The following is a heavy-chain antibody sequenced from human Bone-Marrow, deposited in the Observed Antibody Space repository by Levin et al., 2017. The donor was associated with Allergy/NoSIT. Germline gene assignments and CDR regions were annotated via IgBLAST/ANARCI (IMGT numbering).Heavy chain of an antibody. Sequence: SASGPTLVKPTQTVTLTCTFSGFSVNPRGTCVSWVRQPPGRALEWLARIDWDDEKFYNTSLETRLTTSSDTAKNQVVLTMTNVEPVDTGTYYCARMVRGGLIKGRGNYHYYMDVWGKGTTVTVSS. V-gene: IGHV2-70*17. J-gene: IGHJ6*03. CDR3: ARMVRGGLIKGRGNYHYYMDV. CDR1: GFSVNPRGTC. D-gene: IGHD3-10*01. CDR2: IDWDDEK.